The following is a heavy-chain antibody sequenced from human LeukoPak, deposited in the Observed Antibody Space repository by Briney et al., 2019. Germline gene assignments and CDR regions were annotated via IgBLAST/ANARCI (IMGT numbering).Heavy chain of an antibody. J-gene: IGHJ1*01. V-gene: IGHV4-59*08. CDR1: GGSISSYY. CDR2: IHNSRGT. CDR3: ARQDYYDSSGWARYFQH. D-gene: IGHD3-22*01. Sequence: SETLSLTCTVSGGSISSYYWTWIRQPPGKGLEWIGYIHNSRGTYYDPSLTSRVTMSIDTSQNQFSLNLRSVTAADTAVYYCARQDYYDSSGWARYFQHWGQGTLVTVSS.